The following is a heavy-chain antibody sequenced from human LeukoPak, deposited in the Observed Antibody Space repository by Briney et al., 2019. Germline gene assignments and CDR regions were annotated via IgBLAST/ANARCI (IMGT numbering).Heavy chain of an antibody. V-gene: IGHV3-48*04. J-gene: IGHJ3*02. D-gene: IGHD1-26*01. Sequence: PGRSLRLSCAASGFTFSSYGMHWVRQAPGKGLEWISYIGKNGNLVDYADSVKGRFTVSRDNTKNLMFLQMNSLRAEDTAVYYCATDTNLVDLIQGDGHEDENFDRWGQGTMVTVSS. CDR1: GFTFSSYG. CDR3: ATDTNLVDLIQGDGHEDENFDR. CDR2: IGKNGNLV.